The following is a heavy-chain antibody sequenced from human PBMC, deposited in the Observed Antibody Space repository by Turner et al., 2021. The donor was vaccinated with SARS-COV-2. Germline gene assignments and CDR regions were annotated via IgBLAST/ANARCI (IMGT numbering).Heavy chain of an antibody. Sequence: QVQLQESGPGLVKPSETLSLTCTVSGDSISSYYWSWIRQPAGKGLEWIGRIYPSGNTSSNPSLKRRVTMSLDTAKSQVYLYLNSVTAADTAVYLCASVDDGDPGHCFDSWGQGALVTVSS. J-gene: IGHJ4*02. CDR3: ASVDDGDPGHCFDS. CDR2: IYPSGNT. CDR1: GDSISSYY. V-gene: IGHV4-4*07. D-gene: IGHD4-17*01.